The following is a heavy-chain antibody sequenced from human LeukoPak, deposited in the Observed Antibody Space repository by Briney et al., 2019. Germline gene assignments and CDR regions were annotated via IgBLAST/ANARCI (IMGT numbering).Heavy chain of an antibody. CDR3: ARDGAQWLDGLDAFDI. D-gene: IGHD6-19*01. CDR2: ISAYNGNT. Sequence: ASVKVSCKASGYTFTSYGISWVRQAPGQGLEWMGWISAYNGNTNYAQKLQGRVTMTTDTSTSTAYMELRSLRSDDTAVYYCARDGAQWLDGLDAFDIWGQGTMVTVSS. V-gene: IGHV1-18*01. J-gene: IGHJ3*02. CDR1: GYTFTSYG.